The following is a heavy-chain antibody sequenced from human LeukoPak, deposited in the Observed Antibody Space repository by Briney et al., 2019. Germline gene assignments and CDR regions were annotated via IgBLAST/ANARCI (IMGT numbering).Heavy chain of an antibody. J-gene: IGHJ5*02. Sequence: GGSLRLSCAASGFTFSSYAMSWVRQAPGKGLEWVSSISSSSSYIYYADSVKGRFTISRDNAKNSLYLQMNSLRAEDTAVYYCARDADHSWFDPWGQGTLVTVSS. V-gene: IGHV3-21*01. CDR1: GFTFSSYA. CDR2: ISSSSSYI. CDR3: ARDADHSWFDP.